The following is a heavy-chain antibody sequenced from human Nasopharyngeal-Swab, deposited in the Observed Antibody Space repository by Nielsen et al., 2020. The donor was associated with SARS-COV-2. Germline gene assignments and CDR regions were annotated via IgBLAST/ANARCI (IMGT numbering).Heavy chain of an antibody. D-gene: IGHD3/OR15-3a*01. J-gene: IGHJ3*02. CDR1: GGSISSYY. V-gene: IGHV4-59*01. Sequence: SETLSLTVTVSGGSISSYYWSWIRQPPGKGLEWIGYIYYSGSTNYNPSLKSRVTISVDTSKNQFSLKLSSVTAADTAVYYCASGLKGAFDIWGQGTMVTVSS. CDR3: ASGLKGAFDI. CDR2: IYYSGST.